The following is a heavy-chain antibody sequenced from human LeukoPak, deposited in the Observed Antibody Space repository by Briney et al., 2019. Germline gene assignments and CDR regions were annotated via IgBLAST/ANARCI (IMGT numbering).Heavy chain of an antibody. J-gene: IGHJ3*02. CDR1: GDSISSYY. D-gene: IGHD7-27*01. Sequence: SETLSLTCTVSGDSISSYYWSWLRQSPGKGLEWIGYIYYSGSTNYNPSLKSRVTISVDTSKNQFSLKLSSVTAADTALYYCARSGSWGAFDIWGQGTMVTVSS. CDR3: ARSGSWGAFDI. CDR2: IYYSGST. V-gene: IGHV4-59*01.